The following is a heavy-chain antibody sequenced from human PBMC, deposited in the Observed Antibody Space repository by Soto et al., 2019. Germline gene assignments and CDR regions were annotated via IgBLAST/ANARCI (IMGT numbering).Heavy chain of an antibody. CDR3: ASLLHGDGMDV. CDR2: IWYDGSNK. Sequence: QVQLLESGGGVVQPRRSLRLSCAASGFTFSNYGMYWVRQAPGKALEWVAVIWYDGSNKYYADSVKGRFTISRDNFKNTLYLQTDSLRAEDPAVYHCASLLHGDGMDVWGQGSTVTVSS. J-gene: IGHJ6*02. V-gene: IGHV3-33*01. CDR1: GFTFSNYG.